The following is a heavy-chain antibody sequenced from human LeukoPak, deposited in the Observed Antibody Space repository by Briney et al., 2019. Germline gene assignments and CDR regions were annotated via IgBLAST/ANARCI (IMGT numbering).Heavy chain of an antibody. Sequence: GGSLRLSCAASGFTFSSYWMSWVRQAPGKGLEWVSAISGSGGSTYYADSVKGRFTISRDNSKNTLYLQMNSLRAEDTAVYYCAKVPADPSEPLPPHSFDIWGQGTMVTVSS. CDR2: ISGSGGST. CDR3: AKVPADPSEPLPPHSFDI. V-gene: IGHV3-23*01. CDR1: GFTFSSYW. J-gene: IGHJ3*02. D-gene: IGHD2-2*01.